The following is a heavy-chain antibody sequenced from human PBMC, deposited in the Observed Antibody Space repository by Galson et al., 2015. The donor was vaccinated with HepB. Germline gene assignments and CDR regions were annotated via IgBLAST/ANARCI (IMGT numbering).Heavy chain of an antibody. CDR1: GFTFRNYA. CDR2: ISSSGVST. J-gene: IGHJ4*02. V-gene: IGHV3-23*01. CDR3: VKVRLSA. D-gene: IGHD1-1*01. Sequence: SLRLSCAASGFTFRNYAMSWVRQAPGKGLEWVSGISSSGVSTYYADSVKGRFTISRDNSKNTVYLQMNTLRAEDTAVYYCVKVRLSAWGQGTLVTVSS.